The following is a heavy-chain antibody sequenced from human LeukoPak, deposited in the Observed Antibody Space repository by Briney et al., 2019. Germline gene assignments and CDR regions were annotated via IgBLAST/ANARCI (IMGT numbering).Heavy chain of an antibody. V-gene: IGHV1-3*04. D-gene: IGHD5-12*01. J-gene: IGHJ3*02. Sequence: ASVKVSCKASGYTFTSYAMHWVRQAPGQRLEWMGWINTGNGNTKYSQKFQGRVTLTRDKSASTAYMELSSLTSEDTAVHYCARAQGGYDFAAFDIWGQGTVVIVSS. CDR1: GYTFTSYA. CDR2: INTGNGNT. CDR3: ARAQGGYDFAAFDI.